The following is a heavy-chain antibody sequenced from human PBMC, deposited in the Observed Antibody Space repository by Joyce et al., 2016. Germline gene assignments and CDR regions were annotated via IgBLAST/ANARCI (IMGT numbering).Heavy chain of an antibody. CDR1: GFSVSSNF. D-gene: IGHD4-17*01. V-gene: IGHV3-53*01. Sequence: EVQLVESGGGLIQPGGSLRLSCAASGFSVSSNFMTWVRQAPGEGLECVSVIYTGGDTYYAESVKCRFTISRDNSKNSLYLEMNSLTADDTAVYYCARSRLNGDLDYWGQGTLVTVSS. CDR2: IYTGGDT. J-gene: IGHJ4*02. CDR3: ARSRLNGDLDY.